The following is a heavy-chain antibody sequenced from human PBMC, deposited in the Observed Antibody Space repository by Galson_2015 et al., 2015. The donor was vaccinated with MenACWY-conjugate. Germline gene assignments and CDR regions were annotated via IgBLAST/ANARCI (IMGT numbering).Heavy chain of an antibody. D-gene: IGHD6-13*01. J-gene: IGHJ4*02. CDR2: ISRSGTTI. V-gene: IGHV3-48*03. CDR3: ATTEAAAGHFFDF. Sequence: WVSYISRSGTTIYYADSVKGRFTISRDNAKNPLYLQMNSLRDEDTAVYYCATTEAAAGHFFDFWGQGVLVTVSS.